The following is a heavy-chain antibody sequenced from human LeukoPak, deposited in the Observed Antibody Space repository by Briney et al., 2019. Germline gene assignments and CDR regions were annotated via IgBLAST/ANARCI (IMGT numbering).Heavy chain of an antibody. D-gene: IGHD3-22*01. Sequence: GGSLRLSCAASGFSFSSYAMSWVRQAPGKGLEWVSTISSRSGSTSYADSVKGRFSISRDNSKNTLYLQMNSLRAEDTAVYYCARALAPYYYDSSGWDFDYWGQGTLVTVSS. CDR3: ARALAPYYYDSSGWDFDY. J-gene: IGHJ4*02. CDR2: ISSRSGST. CDR1: GFSFSSYA. V-gene: IGHV3-23*01.